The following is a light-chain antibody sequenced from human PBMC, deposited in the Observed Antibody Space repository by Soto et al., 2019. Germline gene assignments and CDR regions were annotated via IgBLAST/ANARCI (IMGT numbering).Light chain of an antibody. CDR2: GAS. V-gene: IGKV3-20*01. J-gene: IGKJ4*01. CDR3: QQYGSSPPLT. CDR1: QSVSSSH. Sequence: EIVLTQSPGTLSLSPGERATLSCRASQSVSSSHLAWYQQKPGRAPRLLIYGASSRAIGIPDRFSGSGSGTDFTLTISRLEPEDFVVYYCQQYGSSPPLTFGGGTKVDIK.